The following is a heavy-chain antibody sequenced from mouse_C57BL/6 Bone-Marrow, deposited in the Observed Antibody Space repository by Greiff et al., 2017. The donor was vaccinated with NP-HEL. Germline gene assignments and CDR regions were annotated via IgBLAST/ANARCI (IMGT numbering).Heavy chain of an antibody. D-gene: IGHD2-4*01. Sequence: EVKLVESGGGLVKPGGSLKLSCAASGFTFSSYAMSWVRQTPEKRLEWVATISDGGSYTYYPDNVQGRFPISRDNAKNNLYLQMRHLKSEDTAMYYCARDDYDEDWYFDVWGTGTTVTVSS. CDR2: ISDGGSYT. V-gene: IGHV5-4*01. CDR3: ARDDYDEDWYFDV. J-gene: IGHJ1*03. CDR1: GFTFSSYA.